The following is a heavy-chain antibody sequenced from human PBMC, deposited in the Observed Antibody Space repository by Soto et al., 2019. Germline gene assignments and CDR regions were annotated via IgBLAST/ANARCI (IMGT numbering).Heavy chain of an antibody. D-gene: IGHD5-18*01. J-gene: IGHJ5*02. CDR1: GYTFTSYY. CDR3: AREELGYSHGNYNCFDP. CDR2: INPSGGST. Sequence: ASVKVSCKASGYTFTSYYMHWVRQAPGQGLEWMGIINPSGGSTSYAQKFQGRVTMTRDTSTSTVYMELSSLRSEDTAVYYCAREELGYSHGNYNCFDPWGQATLVTVSS. V-gene: IGHV1-46*01.